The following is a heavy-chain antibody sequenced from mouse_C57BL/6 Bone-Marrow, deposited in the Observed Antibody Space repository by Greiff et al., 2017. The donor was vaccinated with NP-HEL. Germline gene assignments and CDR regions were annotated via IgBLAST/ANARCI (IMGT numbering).Heavy chain of an antibody. Sequence: EVQLVESGAELVRPGASVKSSCTASGFNIKDDYMHWVKQRPEQGLEWIGWIDPENGDTEYASKFQGKATITADTSSNTAYLQLSSLTSEDTAVYYCTTGLFITTVVAYYYAMDYWGQGTSVTVSS. D-gene: IGHD1-1*01. CDR3: TTGLFITTVVAYYYAMDY. CDR2: IDPENGDT. V-gene: IGHV14-4*01. J-gene: IGHJ4*01. CDR1: GFNIKDDY.